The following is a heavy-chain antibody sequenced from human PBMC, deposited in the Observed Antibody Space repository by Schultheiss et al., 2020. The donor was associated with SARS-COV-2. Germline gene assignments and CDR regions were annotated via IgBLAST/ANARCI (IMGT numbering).Heavy chain of an antibody. Sequence: SETLSLTCAVYGGSFSGYYWSWIRQPPGKGLEWIGEINHSGSTNYNPSLKSRVTMSVDTSKNQFSLKLSSVTAADTAVYYCARGIKDFDYWGQGTLVTVSS. J-gene: IGHJ4*02. CDR1: GGSFSGYY. D-gene: IGHD3-16*01. V-gene: IGHV4-34*01. CDR3: ARGIKDFDY. CDR2: INHSGST.